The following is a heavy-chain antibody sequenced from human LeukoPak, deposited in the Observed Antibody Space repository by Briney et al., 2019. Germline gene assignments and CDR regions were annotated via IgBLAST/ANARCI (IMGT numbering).Heavy chain of an antibody. CDR3: ARSPPCTNGVCYTRARWVYYYYYMDV. D-gene: IGHD2-8*01. V-gene: IGHV3-21*01. Sequence: PSETLSLTCTVSGGSIDRSFYYWGWIRQPPGKGLEWVSFISSSSSYIYYADSVKGRFTISRDNAKNSLYLQMNSLRAEDTAVYYCARSPPCTNGVCYTRARWVYYYYYMDVWGKGTTVTASS. CDR2: ISSSSSYI. CDR1: GGSIDRSFYY. J-gene: IGHJ6*03.